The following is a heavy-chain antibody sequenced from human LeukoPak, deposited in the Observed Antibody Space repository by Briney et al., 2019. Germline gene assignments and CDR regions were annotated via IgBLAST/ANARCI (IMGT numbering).Heavy chain of an antibody. D-gene: IGHD2-8*01. V-gene: IGHV3-21*06. J-gene: IGHJ4*02. CDR1: GFTFSNTN. Sequence: KPGGSLRLSGASSGFTFSNTNMNWVRQAPGKGLKWVSFISASSNYIYYADSVKGRFTISRDNAQNSLYLQMNSLRAEDTAVYFCARVVNGYVDYWGQGTLVTVSS. CDR3: ARVVNGYVDY. CDR2: ISASSNYI.